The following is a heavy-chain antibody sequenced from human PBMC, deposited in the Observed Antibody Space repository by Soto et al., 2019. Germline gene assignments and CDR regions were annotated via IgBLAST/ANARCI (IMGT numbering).Heavy chain of an antibody. CDR1: GFTFTSSA. V-gene: IGHV1-58*02. J-gene: IGHJ4*02. Sequence: SVKVSCKASGFTFTSSAMQWVRQARGQRLEWIGWIVVGSGNTNYAQKFQERVTITRDMSTSTAYMELSSLRSEDTAVYYCAARIIAPSPYYFDYWGQGTLVTVSS. CDR2: IVVGSGNT. D-gene: IGHD6-13*01. CDR3: AARIIAPSPYYFDY.